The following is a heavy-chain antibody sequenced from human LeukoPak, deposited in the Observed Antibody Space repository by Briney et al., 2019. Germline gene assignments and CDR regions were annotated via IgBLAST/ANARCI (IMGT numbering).Heavy chain of an antibody. D-gene: IGHD2-2*01. CDR3: TRGGDLVVVAETSADNGMDV. CDR2: FDPEDGET. J-gene: IGHJ6*02. CDR1: GYTLTELS. Sequence: ASVKVSCKVSGYTLTELSMHWVRQAPGKGLEWMGGFDPEDGETIYAQKFQGRVTMTEDTSTDTAYMELSSLRSEDTAVYYCTRGGDLVVVAETSADNGMDVWGQGTTVIVSS. V-gene: IGHV1-24*01.